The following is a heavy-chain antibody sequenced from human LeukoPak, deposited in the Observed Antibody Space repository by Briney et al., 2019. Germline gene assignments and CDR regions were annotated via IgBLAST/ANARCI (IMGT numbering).Heavy chain of an antibody. CDR1: GFTFSDYA. V-gene: IGHV3-23*01. J-gene: IGHJ3*02. D-gene: IGHD6-6*01. CDR2: IGGSGHSQ. Sequence: PGGSLRLSCAASGFTFSDYAIHWVRQAPGKGLEWVSVIGGSGHSQFYADFLRGRFTVSRDNSKDTVYLEMNVLRADDTAVYYCAKALSSSSFRVAFDIWGQGTMVTVSS. CDR3: AKALSSSSFRVAFDI.